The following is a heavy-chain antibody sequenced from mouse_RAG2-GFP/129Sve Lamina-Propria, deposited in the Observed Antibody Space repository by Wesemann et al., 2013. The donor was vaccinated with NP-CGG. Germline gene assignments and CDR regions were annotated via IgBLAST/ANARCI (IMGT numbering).Heavy chain of an antibody. D-gene: IGHD2-3*01. Sequence: QVQLQQPGTELVKPGASVKLSCKASGYTFTSYWMHWVKQRPGQGLEWIGWIYPGSGNTKYNEKFKGKATLTADTSSSTAYMQLSSLTSEDSAVYYCARDDGYYDYFDYWGQGTTLTVSS. CDR2: IYPGSGNT. CDR3: ARDDGYYDYFDY. CDR1: GYTFTSYW. V-gene: IGHV1-66*01. J-gene: IGHJ2*01.